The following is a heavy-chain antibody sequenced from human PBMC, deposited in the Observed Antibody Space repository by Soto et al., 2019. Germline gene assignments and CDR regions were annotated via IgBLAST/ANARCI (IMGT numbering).Heavy chain of an antibody. V-gene: IGHV3-74*03. CDR1: GFTFSSYW. CDR3: ARSPLFGLYYYYYMDV. CDR2: INSDGSSI. Sequence: GGSLRLSCAASGFTFSSYWMHWVRQAPGKGLVWVSRINSDGSSITYADSVKGRFTISRDNAKNTLYLQMNSLRAEDTAVYYCARSPLFGLYYYYYMDVWGKGTTVTVSS. D-gene: IGHD3-16*01. J-gene: IGHJ6*03.